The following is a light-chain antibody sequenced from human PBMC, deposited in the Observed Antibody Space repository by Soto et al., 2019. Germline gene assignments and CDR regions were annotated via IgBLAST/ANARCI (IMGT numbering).Light chain of an antibody. J-gene: IGLJ2*01. CDR2: ANN. CDR1: SSNIGNNY. CDR3: GTWDSSLSAVV. Sequence: QSVLTQPPSVSAAPGQKVTISCSGSSSNIGNNYVSWYQQLPGTAPKLLIYANNKRPSGIPDRLSGSKSGTSATLGITGLQTGDEADYHCGTWDSSLSAVVFGGGTKLTVL. V-gene: IGLV1-51*01.